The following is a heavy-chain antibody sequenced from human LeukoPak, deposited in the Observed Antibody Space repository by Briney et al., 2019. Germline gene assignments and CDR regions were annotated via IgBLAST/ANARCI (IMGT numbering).Heavy chain of an antibody. D-gene: IGHD1-26*01. J-gene: IGHJ4*02. CDR3: ARAGLVGATYFDY. Sequence: GGSLRLSCAASGFTFSSYSMNWARQAPGKGLEWVSSISSSSSYIYYADSVKGRFTISRDNAKNSLYLQMNSLRAEDTAVYYCARAGLVGATYFDYWGQGTLVTVSS. CDR2: ISSSSSYI. CDR1: GFTFSSYS. V-gene: IGHV3-21*01.